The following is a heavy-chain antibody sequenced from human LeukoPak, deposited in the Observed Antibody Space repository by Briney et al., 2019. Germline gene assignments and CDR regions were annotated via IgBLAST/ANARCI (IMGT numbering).Heavy chain of an antibody. D-gene: IGHD1-1*01. CDR2: TYYRSNWYN. CDR3: ARDRIGDWNDIPHYYYYGMDV. J-gene: IGHJ6*02. CDR1: GCSVSSNSAA. Sequence: SQTLSLTCAISGCSVSSNSAAWNWIRQSPSRGLEWLGRTYYRSNWYNDYAVSVKSRITINPYKSKNQFSLQLNSVTPEDTAVYYCARDRIGDWNDIPHYYYYGMDVWGQGTTVSVSS. V-gene: IGHV6-1*01.